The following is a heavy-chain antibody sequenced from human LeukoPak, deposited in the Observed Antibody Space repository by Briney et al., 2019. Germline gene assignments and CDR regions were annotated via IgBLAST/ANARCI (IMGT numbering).Heavy chain of an antibody. D-gene: IGHD6-13*01. CDR2: IYYSGST. Sequence: PSETLSLTCAVSGGSISSSNWWSWVRQPPGKGLEWIGSIYYSGSTNYNPSLKSRVTISVDTSRNQFSLKLSSVTAADTAVYYCARGSVYTSSWHPYWGQGTLVTVSS. CDR3: ARGSVYTSSWHPY. J-gene: IGHJ1*01. V-gene: IGHV4-4*02. CDR1: GGSISSSNW.